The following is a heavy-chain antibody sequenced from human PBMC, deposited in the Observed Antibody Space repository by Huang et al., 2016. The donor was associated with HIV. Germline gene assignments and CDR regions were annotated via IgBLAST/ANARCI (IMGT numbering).Heavy chain of an antibody. CDR3: ARLGPHRSRGYFDY. CDR1: GYTFSSSF. V-gene: IGHV1-46*01. Sequence: QVQLVQSGAEVKKPGASVKVSCKASGYTFSSSFLHWVRQAPGQGPEWLGIISPSRGVTTYAQKFQGRLTMTRDTSTSTIYMELRSLRSEDTAVYYCARLGPHRSRGYFDYWGQGTLVTVSS. D-gene: IGHD7-27*01. CDR2: ISPSRGVT. J-gene: IGHJ4*02.